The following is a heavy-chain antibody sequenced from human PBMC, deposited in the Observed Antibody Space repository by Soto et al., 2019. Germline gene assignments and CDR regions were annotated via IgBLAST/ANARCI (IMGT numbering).Heavy chain of an antibody. CDR3: ARDRIVVVPAATQSYYYDGMDV. J-gene: IGHJ6*02. V-gene: IGHV4-59*01. CDR2: IYYRGST. D-gene: IGHD2-2*01. Sequence: QVQLQESGPGLVKPSETLSLTCTVSGGSISSYYWSWIRQPPGKGLEWIGYIYYRGSTNYNPSLKSRVTISVATSKTQVSLKMSSVTAADTAVYYCARDRIVVVPAATQSYYYDGMDVWGQGTTVTVSS. CDR1: GGSISSYY.